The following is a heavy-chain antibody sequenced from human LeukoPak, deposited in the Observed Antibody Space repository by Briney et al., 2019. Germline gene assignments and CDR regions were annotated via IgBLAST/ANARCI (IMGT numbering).Heavy chain of an antibody. CDR1: GGTFSSYA. Sequence: SVKVSCKASGGTFSSYAISWVRQAPGQGLEWMGGIIPIFGTANYAQKFQGRVTITADESASTAYMELSSLRSEDTAVYYCARALVGAYYYYYMDVWGKGTTVTVSS. D-gene: IGHD1-26*01. J-gene: IGHJ6*03. CDR3: ARALVGAYYYYYMDV. V-gene: IGHV1-69*13. CDR2: IIPIFGTA.